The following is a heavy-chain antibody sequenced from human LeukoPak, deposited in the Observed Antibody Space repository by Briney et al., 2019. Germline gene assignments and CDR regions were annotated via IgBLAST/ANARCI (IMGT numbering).Heavy chain of an antibody. CDR2: INHSGST. J-gene: IGHJ6*03. Sequence: SETLSLTCAVYGGSFSGYYWSWIRQPPGKGLEWIGEINHSGSTNYNPSLKSRVTISVDTSKNQFSLKLSSVTAADTAVYYCAKTGFGEPPYYYYYMDVWGKGTTVIVSS. CDR3: AKTGFGEPPYYYYYMDV. CDR1: GGSFSGYY. V-gene: IGHV4-34*01. D-gene: IGHD3-10*01.